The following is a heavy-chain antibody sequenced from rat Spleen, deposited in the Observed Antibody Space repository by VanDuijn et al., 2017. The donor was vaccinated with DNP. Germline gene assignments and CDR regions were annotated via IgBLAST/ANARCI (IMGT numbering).Heavy chain of an antibody. J-gene: IGHJ3*01. CDR3: VRHEDSSSHIYGFAY. D-gene: IGHD1-2*01. V-gene: IGHV5S13*01. CDR1: GFTFSNYY. Sequence: EVQLVESGGGLVQPGRSLKLSCAASGFTFSNYYMAWVRQAPKKGLEWVATISTSGSRTYYPDSVKGRFTISRDNAKNTQYLQMDSLRSEDTATYYCVRHEDSSSHIYGFAYWGHGTLVTVSS. CDR2: ISTSGSRT.